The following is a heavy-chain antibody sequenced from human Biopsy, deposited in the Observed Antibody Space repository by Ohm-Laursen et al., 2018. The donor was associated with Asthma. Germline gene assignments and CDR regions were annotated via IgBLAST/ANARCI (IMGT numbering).Heavy chain of an antibody. V-gene: IGHV1-69*01. J-gene: IGHJ6*02. CDR1: GDSFSNYA. CDR3: ARGYSGSDRIVYYYSGLEV. CDR2: LIPVLGTP. Sequence: SSVKVSCKASGDSFSNYAISWVRQAPGQGLEWMGGLIPVLGTPDHAQMFEGRVTITADESTSTAYMELSSLSSEDTAVYYCARGYSGSDRIVYYYSGLEVWGQGTVVTVSS. D-gene: IGHD5-12*01.